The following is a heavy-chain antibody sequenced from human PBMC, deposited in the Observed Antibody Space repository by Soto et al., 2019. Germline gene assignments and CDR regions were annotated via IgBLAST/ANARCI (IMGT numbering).Heavy chain of an antibody. CDR1: GYTFTGYY. J-gene: IGHJ3*02. D-gene: IGHD3-10*01. Sequence: ASVKVSCKASGYTFTGYYMHRVRQAPGQGLEWMGWINPNSGGTNYAQKFQGWVTMTRDTSISTAYMELSRLRSDDTAVYYCARGITMVRGVLLDAFDIWGQGTMVTVSS. V-gene: IGHV1-2*04. CDR3: ARGITMVRGVLLDAFDI. CDR2: INPNSGGT.